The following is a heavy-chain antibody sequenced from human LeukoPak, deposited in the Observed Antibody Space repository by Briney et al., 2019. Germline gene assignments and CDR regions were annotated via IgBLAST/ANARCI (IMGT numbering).Heavy chain of an antibody. CDR1: GFTFSSYW. J-gene: IGHJ6*03. D-gene: IGHD6-19*01. CDR2: IKQDGSEK. CDR3: ARVSKPNSSGRVLYYYYYMDV. V-gene: IGHV3-7*01. Sequence: SGGSLRLSCAASGFTFSSYWMSWVRQAPGKGLEWVANIKQDGSEKYYVDSVKGRFTISRDNAKNSLYLQMNSLRAEDTAVYYCARVSKPNSSGRVLYYYYYMDVWGKGTTVTISS.